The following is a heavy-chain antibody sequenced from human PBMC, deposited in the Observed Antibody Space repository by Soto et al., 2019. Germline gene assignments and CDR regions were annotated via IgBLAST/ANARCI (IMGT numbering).Heavy chain of an antibody. CDR2: IYWDDDR. V-gene: IGHV2-5*02. D-gene: IGHD3-16*01. J-gene: IGHJ3*02. Sequence: SGPTLVNPTQTLTLTCSFSGFSLSTSRVGVSWIRQPPGKALEWLAIIYWDDDRRYSPSLKTRLAITKDTSKNQVVLTMTNLDPGDTAKYYWSHIMITWGGGSALDAFDMWGQGTMVTVSS. CDR3: SHIMITWGGGSALDAFDM. CDR1: GFSLSTSRVG.